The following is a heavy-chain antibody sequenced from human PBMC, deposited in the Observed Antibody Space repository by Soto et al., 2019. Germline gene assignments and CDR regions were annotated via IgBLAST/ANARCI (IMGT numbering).Heavy chain of an antibody. CDR2: IIPILGIA. J-gene: IGHJ5*02. CDR3: AIVRNLLLWFGEFRMFDP. Sequence: QVQLVQSGAEVKKPGSSVKVSCKASGGTFSSYTISWVRQAPGQGLEWMGRIIPILGIANYAQKFQGRVTITADKSTSTAYMELSSRRSEDTAVYYCAIVRNLLLWFGEFRMFDPWGQGNLVTVSS. V-gene: IGHV1-69*02. D-gene: IGHD3-10*01. CDR1: GGTFSSYT.